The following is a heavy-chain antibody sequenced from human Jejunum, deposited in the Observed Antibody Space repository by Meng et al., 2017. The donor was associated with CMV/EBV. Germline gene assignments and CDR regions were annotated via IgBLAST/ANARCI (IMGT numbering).Heavy chain of an antibody. J-gene: IGHJ4*02. D-gene: IGHD3-10*01. Sequence: QVQQVQSGAEVKKPGASVKVSCKASGYIFNNYGVSWVRQDPGQGPEWMGWISAYNGNTNYAQNFQGRFTMTTDTSTSTAYMELRSLRSDDTAVYYCSRGTPGRRYADYWGQGTLVTVSS. V-gene: IGHV1-18*01. CDR1: GYIFNNYG. CDR3: SRGTPGRRYADY. CDR2: ISAYNGNT.